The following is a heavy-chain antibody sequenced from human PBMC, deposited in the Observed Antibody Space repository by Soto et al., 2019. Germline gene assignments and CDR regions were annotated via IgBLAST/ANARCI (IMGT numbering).Heavy chain of an antibody. CDR2: IIPIPGIP. J-gene: IGHJ6*03. CDR1: GGTFSSYT. D-gene: IGHD2-2*01. CDR3: ATNNVVVPPHQVYYYYYMDV. V-gene: IGHV1-69*02. Sequence: ASVKVSCKASGGTFSSYTITWVRQAPGQGLEWMGRIIPIPGIPNYAQKFQGRLTITADKSTSTAYMELSSLRSEDTAVYYCATNNVVVPPHQVYYYYYMDVWGKGTTVTVSS.